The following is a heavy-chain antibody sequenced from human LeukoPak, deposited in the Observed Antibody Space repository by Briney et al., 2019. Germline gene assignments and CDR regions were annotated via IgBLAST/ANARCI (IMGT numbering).Heavy chain of an antibody. CDR1: GFTFSSYS. CDR3: ATNVGYCSGGSCYSPYYYYYYMDV. J-gene: IGHJ6*03. D-gene: IGHD2-15*01. Sequence: GGSLRLSCAASGFTFSSYSMNWVRQAPGKGLEWVSYISSSSSTIYYADSVKGRFTISRDNAKNSLYLQMNSLRAEDTAVYYCATNVGYCSGGSCYSPYYYYYYMDVWGKGTTVTVSS. V-gene: IGHV3-48*01. CDR2: ISSSSSTI.